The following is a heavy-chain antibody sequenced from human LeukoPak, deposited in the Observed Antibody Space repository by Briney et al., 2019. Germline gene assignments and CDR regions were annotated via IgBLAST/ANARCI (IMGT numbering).Heavy chain of an antibody. D-gene: IGHD1-26*01. CDR1: GDSMSNDY. CDR3: ARFPDSEPIDN. CDR2: IYTSGST. Sequence: SETLSLTCTVSGDSMSNDYWSWIRQPAGKGLEWIGRIYTSGSTNYNPSLKSRVTMSADTSKNQFSLRLSSVTAADTAVYFCARFPDSEPIDNWGQGTLVTVSS. J-gene: IGHJ4*02. V-gene: IGHV4-4*07.